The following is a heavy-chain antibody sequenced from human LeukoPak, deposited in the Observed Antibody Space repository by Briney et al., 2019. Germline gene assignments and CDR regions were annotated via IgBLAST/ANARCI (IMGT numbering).Heavy chain of an antibody. J-gene: IGHJ6*02. V-gene: IGHV3-21*01. CDR2: ISSSSTYI. CDR1: GFTFSDYS. CDR3: ARGDYFYYGLDV. Sequence: SGGSLRLSCAASGFTFSDYSMNWVRQAPGMGLEWVSTISSSSTYIYYADSVKGRFTISRDNAKNSLYLQMNSLRAEDTAVYYCARGDYFYYGLDVWGQGTTVTVSS.